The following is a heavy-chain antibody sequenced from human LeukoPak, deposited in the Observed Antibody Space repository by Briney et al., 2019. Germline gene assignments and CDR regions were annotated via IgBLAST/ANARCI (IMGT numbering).Heavy chain of an antibody. Sequence: SETLSLTCTVSGGSISSYFWSWIRQPAGKGLEWIGRFYNSGSTNYNPSLKSRVTISVDESKNQFSLKLSSMTAADTAVYYCARDSSQYSSSSGIDYWGQGTLVTVSS. V-gene: IGHV4-4*07. D-gene: IGHD6-6*01. CDR2: FYNSGST. J-gene: IGHJ4*02. CDR1: GGSISSYF. CDR3: ARDSSQYSSSSGIDY.